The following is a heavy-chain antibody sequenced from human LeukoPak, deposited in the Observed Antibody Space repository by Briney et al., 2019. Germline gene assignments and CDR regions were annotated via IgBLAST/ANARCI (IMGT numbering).Heavy chain of an antibody. Sequence: GGSLRLSCAASGLRFTSYWMSWVRQAPGKGLEWVANINQDGSEKYYGDSVKGRFTISRDNAKNSIYLQMSSLRAEDTAVYFCARDGHPFDSWGQGTLVTVSS. CDR2: INQDGSEK. CDR3: ARDGHPFDS. J-gene: IGHJ4*02. CDR1: GLRFTSYW. V-gene: IGHV3-7*01.